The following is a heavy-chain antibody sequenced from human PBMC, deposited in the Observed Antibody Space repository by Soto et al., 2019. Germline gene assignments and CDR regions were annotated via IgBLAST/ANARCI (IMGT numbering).Heavy chain of an antibody. CDR1: GYTFTSYG. D-gene: IGHD6-19*01. J-gene: IGHJ4*02. CDR3: ERDLQDPTVAGTLDY. V-gene: IGHV1-18*01. Sequence: ASVKVSCKASGYTFTSYGISWVRQAPGQGLEWMGWISAYNGNTNYAQKLQGRVTMTTDTSTSTAYMELRSLRSDDTAVYYCERDLQDPTVAGTLDYWGQGTLVTVSS. CDR2: ISAYNGNT.